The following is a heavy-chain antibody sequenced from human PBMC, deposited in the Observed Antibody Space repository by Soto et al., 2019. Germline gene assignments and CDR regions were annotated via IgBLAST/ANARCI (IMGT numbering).Heavy chain of an antibody. CDR3: ALRGDSSGWSYLDY. J-gene: IGHJ4*02. Sequence: SETLSLTCTVSGGSISSSSYSWGWIREPPGKGVEWIGSIYCSGSTYYNPSLKSRVSIAVDTSKNQFSLKLSSVTAADTGVYYCALRGDSSGWSYLDYWGQGTLVTV. CDR1: GGSISSSSYS. V-gene: IGHV4-39*01. CDR2: IYCSGST. D-gene: IGHD6-19*01.